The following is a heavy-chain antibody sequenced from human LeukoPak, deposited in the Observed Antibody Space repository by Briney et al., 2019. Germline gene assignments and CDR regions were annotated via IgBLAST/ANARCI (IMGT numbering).Heavy chain of an antibody. CDR1: GFTFSSYE. Sequence: PGGSLRLSCAASGFTFSSYEMNWVRQAPGKGLEWVSYISSSGSTIYYADSVKGRFTISRDNAKNSLYLQMNSLRSEDTAVYYCATDLRSSSWYYWGQGTLVTVSS. D-gene: IGHD6-13*01. CDR3: ATDLRSSSWYY. J-gene: IGHJ4*02. V-gene: IGHV3-48*03. CDR2: ISSSGSTI.